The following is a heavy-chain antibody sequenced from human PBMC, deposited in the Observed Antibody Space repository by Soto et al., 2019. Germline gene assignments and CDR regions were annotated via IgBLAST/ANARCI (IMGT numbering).Heavy chain of an antibody. J-gene: IGHJ4*02. CDR3: GKVLVGATGHTDSDS. V-gene: IGHV4-39*01. CDR1: GGSISGSSFY. Sequence: NPSETLSLTCAVSGGSISGSSFYWGWIRQPPEKGLESIGSIHYSGSTYYNPSLKSRVTISRDTSKNQFSLKLTSVTAADTALYYCGKVLVGATGHTDSDSWGPGTLVTVSS. D-gene: IGHD2-15*01. CDR2: IHYSGST.